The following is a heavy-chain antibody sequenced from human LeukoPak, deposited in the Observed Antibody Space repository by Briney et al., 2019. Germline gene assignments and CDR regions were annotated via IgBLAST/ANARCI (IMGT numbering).Heavy chain of an antibody. CDR3: ASLVGAPGHDQNYFDY. J-gene: IGHJ4*02. V-gene: IGHV4-30-4*08. Sequence: SQTLSLTCTVSGGSISSGDYYWSWIRQPPGKGLEWIGYIYYSGSTYYNPSLKSRVTISVDTTKNQFSLKLSSVTAADTAVYYCASLVGAPGHDQNYFDYWGQGTLVTVSS. CDR2: IYYSGST. D-gene: IGHD1-26*01. CDR1: GGSISSGDYY.